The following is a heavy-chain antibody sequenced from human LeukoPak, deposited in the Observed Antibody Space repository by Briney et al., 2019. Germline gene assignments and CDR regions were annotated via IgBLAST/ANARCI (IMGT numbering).Heavy chain of an antibody. J-gene: IGHJ4*02. CDR2: ISGSGGST. D-gene: IGHD6-19*01. CDR1: GFTFSSYA. V-gene: IGHV3-23*01. CDR3: AKGGSSGFTIDY. Sequence: GGSLRLSCAASGFTFSSYAMSWVRQAPGNGLEWVSAISGSGGSTYYADSVKGRFTISRDNSKNTLYLQMNSLRAEDTALYYCAKGGSSGFTIDYWGQGTLVTVSS.